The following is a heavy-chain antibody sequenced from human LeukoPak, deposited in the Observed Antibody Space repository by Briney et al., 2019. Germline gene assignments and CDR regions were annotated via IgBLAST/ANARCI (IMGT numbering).Heavy chain of an antibody. V-gene: IGHV4-34*01. CDR1: GFTFSDYY. CDR3: ARRLPYFVVVPTAMGGYLDY. J-gene: IGHJ4*02. D-gene: IGHD2-2*01. CDR2: INRRGRT. Sequence: GSLRLSCAASGFTFSDYYMSWIRQAPGKGLEWIGEINRRGRTNYNPSLKSRVTISVDTSKNQFSLKLSSVTAADTAVYYCARRLPYFVVVPTAMGGYLDYWGQGTLVTVSS.